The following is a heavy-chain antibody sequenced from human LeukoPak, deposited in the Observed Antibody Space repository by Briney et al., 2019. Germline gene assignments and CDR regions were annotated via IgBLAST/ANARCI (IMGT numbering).Heavy chain of an antibody. CDR2: IYYSGST. D-gene: IGHD3-22*01. CDR1: GFTFSTYA. J-gene: IGHJ3*02. CDR3: ARRSITMNAFDI. V-gene: IGHV4-39*02. Sequence: KSGGSLRLSCAASGFTFSTYAMSWVRQAPGKGLDWIASIYYSGSTYYNPSLKSRATISVDTSKNHFYLKLSSVTAADTAVYYCARRSITMNAFDIWGQGTMVTVSS.